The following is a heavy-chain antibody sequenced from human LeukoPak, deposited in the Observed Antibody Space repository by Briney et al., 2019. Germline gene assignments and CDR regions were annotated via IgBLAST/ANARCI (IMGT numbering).Heavy chain of an antibody. CDR2: ISGSGGST. CDR3: AKEPRASIAARPSHFDY. Sequence: LSGGSLRLSCAASGFTFSSYAMSWVRQAPGKGLEWVSAISGSGGSTYYADSVKGRFTISRDNSKNTLYLQMNSLGAEDTAVYYCAKEPRASIAARPSHFDYWGQGTLVTVSS. V-gene: IGHV3-23*01. J-gene: IGHJ4*02. D-gene: IGHD6-6*01. CDR1: GFTFSSYA.